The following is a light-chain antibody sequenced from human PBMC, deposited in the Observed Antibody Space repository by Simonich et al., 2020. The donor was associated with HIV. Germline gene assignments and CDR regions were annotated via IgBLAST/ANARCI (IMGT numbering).Light chain of an antibody. J-gene: IGKJ4*01. Sequence: EIVMTQSPVTLSVSPGERATLSCRASQSVSSNLAWYQQKPGQAPRLLIYDTSNRATGIPDRFSGSGSGTDFTLTISRLEPEDFAVYYCQQYGSSPTFGGGTKVEIK. V-gene: IGKV3-20*01. CDR3: QQYGSSPT. CDR2: DTS. CDR1: QSVSSN.